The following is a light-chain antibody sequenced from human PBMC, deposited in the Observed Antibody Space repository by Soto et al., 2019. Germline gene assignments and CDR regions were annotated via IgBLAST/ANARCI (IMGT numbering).Light chain of an antibody. CDR1: QSLLHNNAFHY. CDR3: MQSLQSPFT. Sequence: DIVMTQSPLSLPVTPGEPASISCRSSQSLLHNNAFHYFVWYLQKPGQSPQVLIYLGSNRASGVPDRFSGSASGTEFTLKISRVEAEDVGVYYCMQSLQSPFTFGPGTKVDI. V-gene: IGKV2-28*01. J-gene: IGKJ3*01. CDR2: LGS.